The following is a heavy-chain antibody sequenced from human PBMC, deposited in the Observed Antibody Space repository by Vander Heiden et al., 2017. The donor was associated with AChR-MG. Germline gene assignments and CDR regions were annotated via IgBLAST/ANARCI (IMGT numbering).Heavy chain of an antibody. CDR1: GRTFSSYA. CDR3: ARGRGGYDSSPED. J-gene: IGHJ4*02. V-gene: IGHV1-69*01. CDR2: IIPIFGTA. Sequence: QVQLVQSGAVVKQPGSSVKVSCKASGRTFSSYAISWVRQTPGPGLECMGGIIPIFGTANYAQKFQGRVTITADESTSTAYMGLSSLRSEDTAVYYCARGRGGYDSSPEDWGQGTLVTGSS. D-gene: IGHD3-22*01.